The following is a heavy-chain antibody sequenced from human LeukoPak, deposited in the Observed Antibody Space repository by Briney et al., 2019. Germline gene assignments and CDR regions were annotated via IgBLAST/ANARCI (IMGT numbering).Heavy chain of an antibody. CDR2: IYPGDSDT. CDR3: ARQISPYSSGWTALDY. D-gene: IGHD6-19*01. J-gene: IGHJ4*02. CDR1: GYSFTSYW. Sequence: GESLKISCKGSGYSFTSYWIGWVRQMPGKGLEWMGIIYPGDSDTRYSPSFQGQVTISADKSISTAYLQWSSLKASDTAMYYCARQISPYSSGWTALDYWGQGTLVTVSS. V-gene: IGHV5-51*01.